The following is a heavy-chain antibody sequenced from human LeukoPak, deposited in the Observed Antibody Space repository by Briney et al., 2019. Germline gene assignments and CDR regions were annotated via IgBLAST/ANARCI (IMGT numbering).Heavy chain of an antibody. CDR3: ARDRILPKYYYDSSGYPRNAFDI. Sequence: SETLSLTCTVPGGSISSYHWSWIRQPPGKGLEWIGYIYYSGSTNYNPSLKSRVTISVDTSKNQFSLKLSSVTAADTAVYYCARDRILPKYYYDSSGYPRNAFDIWGQGTMVTVSS. D-gene: IGHD3-22*01. J-gene: IGHJ3*02. CDR2: IYYSGST. V-gene: IGHV4-59*01. CDR1: GGSISSYH.